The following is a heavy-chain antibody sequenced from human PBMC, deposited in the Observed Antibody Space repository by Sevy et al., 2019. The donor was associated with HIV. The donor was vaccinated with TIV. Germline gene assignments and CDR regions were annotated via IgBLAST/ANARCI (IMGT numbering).Heavy chain of an antibody. CDR2: ISYDGSNK. Sequence: GESLKISCAASGFTFSSYAMHWVRQAPGKGLEWVAVISYDGSNKYYADSVKGRFTISRDNSKDTLYLQMNSLRSEDTGVYYCARDAFKQLWLRTEPHTNDYWGQGTLVTVSS. J-gene: IGHJ4*02. CDR3: ARDAFKQLWLRTEPHTNDY. V-gene: IGHV3-30*04. D-gene: IGHD5-18*01. CDR1: GFTFSSYA.